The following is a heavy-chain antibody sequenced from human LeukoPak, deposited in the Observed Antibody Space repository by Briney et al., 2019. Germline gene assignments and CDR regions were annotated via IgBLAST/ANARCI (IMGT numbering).Heavy chain of an antibody. J-gene: IGHJ4*02. V-gene: IGHV3-23*01. CDR2: ISGSGGST. CDR3: AKDSDIVVVPALTYDH. CDR1: GFTFSSYA. Sequence: GGSLRLSCAASGFTFSSYAMSWVRQAPEKGLEWVSAISGSGGSTYYADSVKGRFTISRDNSKNTLYLQMNSLRAEDTAVYYCAKDSDIVVVPALTYDHWGQGTLVIVSS. D-gene: IGHD2-2*01.